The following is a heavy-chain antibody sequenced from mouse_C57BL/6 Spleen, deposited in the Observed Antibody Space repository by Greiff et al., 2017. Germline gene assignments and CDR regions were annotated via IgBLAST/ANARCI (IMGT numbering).Heavy chain of an antibody. V-gene: IGHV1-5*01. CDR2: IYPGNSDT. CDR3: TRENYSNYYAMDY. CDR1: GYTFTSYW. J-gene: IGHJ4*01. Sequence: EVQLQQSGTVLARPGASVKMSCKTSGYTFTSYWMHWVKQRPGQGLEWIGAIYPGNSDTSYNQKFKGKAKLTAVTSASTAYMALSSLTNEDSAVYYCTRENYSNYYAMDYWGQGTSVTVSS. D-gene: IGHD2-5*01.